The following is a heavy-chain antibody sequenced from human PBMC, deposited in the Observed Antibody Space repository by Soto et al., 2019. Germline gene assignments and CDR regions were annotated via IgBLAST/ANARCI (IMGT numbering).Heavy chain of an antibody. CDR2: IYRGNT. D-gene: IGHD3-9*01. V-gene: IGHV4-39*01. CDR3: ARLEGLATISYYFDF. CDR1: GDSINSDKYY. Sequence: QLQLQESGPGLVKPSETLSLTCSVSGDSINSDKYYWGWIRQPPGKGLEWIGSIYRGNTYYNPSLQTRATISLDKSKSQFSLKLNSVTAADSAVYFCARLEGLATISYYFDFWGQGALVTVSS. J-gene: IGHJ4*02.